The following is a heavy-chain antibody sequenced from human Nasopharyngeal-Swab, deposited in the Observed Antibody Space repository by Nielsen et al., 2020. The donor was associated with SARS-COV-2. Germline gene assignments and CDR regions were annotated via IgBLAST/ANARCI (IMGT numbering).Heavy chain of an antibody. CDR2: INPNSGGT. CDR1: GYTFSGHY. J-gene: IGHJ4*02. V-gene: IGHV1-2*06. CDR3: ARDPDQLPPSYPDY. D-gene: IGHD2-2*01. Sequence: ASVKVSCKASGYTFSGHYIHWVRQAPGQGLEWMGRINPNSGGTNYAQKFQGRVTMTRDTSISTAYMELSRLRSDDTAVYYCARDPDQLPPSYPDYWGQGTLVTVSS.